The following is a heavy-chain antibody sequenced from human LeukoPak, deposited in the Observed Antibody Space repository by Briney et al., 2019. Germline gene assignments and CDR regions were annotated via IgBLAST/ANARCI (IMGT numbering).Heavy chain of an antibody. CDR1: GGSISGRNYY. Sequence: SETLSLTCSVSGGSISGRNYYWGWIRQSPGKGLEWIGSIFYSGSTYYKSSLKGRVTISADTSKNQFSLRLTSVTASDTAIYYCARQPPFFGDYGGYWGPGTLVTVSS. D-gene: IGHD4/OR15-4a*01. V-gene: IGHV4-39*01. CDR2: IFYSGST. CDR3: ARQPPFFGDYGGY. J-gene: IGHJ4*02.